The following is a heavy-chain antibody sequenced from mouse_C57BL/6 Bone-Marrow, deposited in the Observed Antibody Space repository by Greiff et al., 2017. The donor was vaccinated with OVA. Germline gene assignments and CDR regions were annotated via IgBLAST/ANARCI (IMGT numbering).Heavy chain of an antibody. CDR3: ARHYYGSSHGYFDV. CDR2: IWTGGGT. D-gene: IGHD1-1*01. CDR1: GFSLTSYA. Sequence: VQRVESGPGLVAPSQSLSITCTVSGFSLTSYAISWVRQPPGKGLEWLGVIWTGGGTNYNSALKSRLSISKDNSKSQVFLKMNSLQTDDTARYYCARHYYGSSHGYFDVWGTGTTVTVSS. J-gene: IGHJ1*03. V-gene: IGHV2-9-1*01.